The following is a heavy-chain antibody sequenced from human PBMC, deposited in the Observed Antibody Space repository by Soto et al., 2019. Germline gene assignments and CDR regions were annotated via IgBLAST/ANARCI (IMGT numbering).Heavy chain of an antibody. J-gene: IGHJ5*02. CDR3: ARHGSGSPFDP. V-gene: IGHV4-39*01. CDR2: IYHTGST. CDR1: GGTISRSGYY. D-gene: IGHD3-10*01. Sequence: SETMSLTCTVSGGTISRSGYYWGWVRQPPGKGLEWIGSIYHTGSTYYNPSLKSRVTTSVDTSKNQFSLKLDSVTAADTAVYYCARHGSGSPFDPWGQGTLVTVSS.